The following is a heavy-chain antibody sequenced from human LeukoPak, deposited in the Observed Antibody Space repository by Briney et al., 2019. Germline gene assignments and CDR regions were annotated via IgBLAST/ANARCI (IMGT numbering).Heavy chain of an antibody. CDR2: ISGSGFTI. J-gene: IGHJ4*02. D-gene: IGHD1-26*01. CDR3: ARVSLSGSYYGPDY. Sequence: GGSLRLSCAVSGFTLSNYSMNWVRQAPGKGLEWISYISGSGFTIHYADSVKGRFTISRDNAKNSLYLQMNSLRAEDTAVYYCARVSLSGSYYGPDYWGQGTLVTVSS. CDR1: GFTLSNYS. V-gene: IGHV3-48*01.